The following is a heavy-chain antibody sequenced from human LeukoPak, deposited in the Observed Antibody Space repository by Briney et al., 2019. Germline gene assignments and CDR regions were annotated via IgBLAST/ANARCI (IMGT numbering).Heavy chain of an antibody. CDR2: TKQDGSEK. V-gene: IGHV3-7*04. Sequence: GGSLRLSCAASGFTFDTYWMTWVRQAPGKGLEWVASTKQDGSEKYYVDSVKGRFTISRDNAKSSLYLQMNSLRAEDTALYHCARHSPLWGYWGQGTLVTVSS. CDR3: ARHSPLWGY. CDR1: GFTFDTYW. D-gene: IGHD7-27*01. J-gene: IGHJ4*02.